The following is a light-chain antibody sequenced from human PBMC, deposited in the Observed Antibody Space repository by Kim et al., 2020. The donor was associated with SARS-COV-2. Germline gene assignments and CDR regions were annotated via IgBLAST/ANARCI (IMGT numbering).Light chain of an antibody. CDR3: HQSTDLPRT. CDR1: QSIGSS. V-gene: IGKV6D-21*02. J-gene: IGKJ1*01. CDR2: YAS. Sequence: VTPKERVTITCRASQSIGSSLPWYQKKPDQSPKLLIKYASQSISGVPSRFSGSGSGTEFTLTINSLEPEDAAAYYCHQSTDLPRTFGQGTKVDIK.